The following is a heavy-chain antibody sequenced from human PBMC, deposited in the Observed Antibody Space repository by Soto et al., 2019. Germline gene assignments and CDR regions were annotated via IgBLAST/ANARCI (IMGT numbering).Heavy chain of an antibody. CDR1: GFTFSGSA. CDR2: IRSKANSYAT. V-gene: IGHV3-73*02. J-gene: IGHJ4*02. CDR3: TSLYGDYTVDY. Sequence: EVPLVESGGGLVQPGGSLKLSCAASGFTFSGSAMHWVRQASGKGLEWVGRIRSKANSYATAYAASVKGRFTISRDDSKNTAYLQMNSLKTEDTAVYYCTSLYGDYTVDYWGQGTLVTVSS. D-gene: IGHD4-17*01.